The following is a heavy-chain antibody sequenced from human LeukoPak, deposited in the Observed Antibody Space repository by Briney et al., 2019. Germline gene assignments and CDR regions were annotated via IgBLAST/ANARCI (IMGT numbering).Heavy chain of an antibody. J-gene: IGHJ6*02. D-gene: IGHD3-22*01. V-gene: IGHV3-21*01. Sequence: GGSLRLSCAASGFTFSSYSMTWVRQAPGKGLEWVSSISSSSSYIYYADSVKGRFTISRDNAKNSLYLQMNSLRAEDTAVYYCATKPSSGYFPYYYGMDVWGQGTTVTVSS. CDR1: GFTFSSYS. CDR2: ISSSSSYI. CDR3: ATKPSSGYFPYYYGMDV.